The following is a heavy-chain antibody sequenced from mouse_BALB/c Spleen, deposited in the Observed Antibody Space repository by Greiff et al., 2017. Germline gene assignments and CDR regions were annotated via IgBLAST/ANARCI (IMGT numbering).Heavy chain of an antibody. V-gene: IGHV5-6-5*01. CDR1: GFTFSSYA. Sequence: DVMLVESGGGLVKPGGSLKLSCAASGFTFSSYAMSWVRQTPEKRLEWVASISSGGSTYYPDSVKGRFTISRDNARNILYLQMSSLRSEDTAMYYCARGVLYYGSSYYFDYWGQGTTLTVSS. J-gene: IGHJ2*01. CDR2: ISSGGST. CDR3: ARGVLYYGSSYYFDY. D-gene: IGHD1-1*01.